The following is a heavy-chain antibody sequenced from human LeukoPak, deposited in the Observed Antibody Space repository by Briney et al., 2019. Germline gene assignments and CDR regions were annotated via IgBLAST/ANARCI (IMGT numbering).Heavy chain of an antibody. D-gene: IGHD3-10*01. CDR1: AGSISSYY. CDR2: IYSRGST. V-gene: IGHV4-4*07. Sequence: PSVTLSLTCTVSAGSISSYYWGWIRQPAGKGLEWIVRIYSRGSTNYNTSLKSRVTMSVDTTKNQFSLKLSSVAAADTAVYYCARASITRVAFDIWGQGTMVTVSS. J-gene: IGHJ3*02. CDR3: ARASITRVAFDI.